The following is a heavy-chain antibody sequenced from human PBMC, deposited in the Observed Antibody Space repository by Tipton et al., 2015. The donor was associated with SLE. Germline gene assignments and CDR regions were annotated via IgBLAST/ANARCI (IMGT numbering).Heavy chain of an antibody. D-gene: IGHD3-10*01. CDR1: GFTVSSNY. J-gene: IGHJ4*02. CDR2: IYSGGST. V-gene: IGHV3-53*01. Sequence: QLVQSGGGLIQPGGSLRLSCAASGFTVSSNYMSWVRQAPGKGLEWVSVIYSGGSTYYADSVKGRFTISRDNSKNTLYLQMNSLRAEDTAVYYCARLTYYYGSGSLDYWGQGTLVTVSS. CDR3: ARLTYYYGSGSLDY.